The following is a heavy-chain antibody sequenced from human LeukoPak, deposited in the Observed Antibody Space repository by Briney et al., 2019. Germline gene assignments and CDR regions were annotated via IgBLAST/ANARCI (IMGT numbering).Heavy chain of an antibody. Sequence: SETLSLTCAVYGESFSGYFWNWIRQPPGKGLEWIGEINHSGSTSNHNPSLKSRVTMSVDTSKNQFSLKLSSVTAADTAVYYCARDNYGDYVIGYWGQGTLVTVSS. V-gene: IGHV4-34*01. CDR3: ARDNYGDYVIGY. D-gene: IGHD4-17*01. CDR1: GESFSGYF. CDR2: INHSGSTS. J-gene: IGHJ4*02.